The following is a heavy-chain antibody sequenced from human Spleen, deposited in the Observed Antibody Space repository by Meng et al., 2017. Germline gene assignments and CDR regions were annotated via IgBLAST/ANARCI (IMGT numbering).Heavy chain of an antibody. V-gene: IGHV4-61*01. D-gene: IGHD1-26*01. CDR2: IDYSRRT. CDR1: GASVSSGTYY. CDR3: AGGPWEFDY. Sequence: QVQLQGAGPGLGRPSETLSLPCTVSGASVSSGTYYWTWIRQPPGKGLEWVGFIDYSRRTNYYPSLKSRVTISVDTSKNQFSLKLTSVTAADTAVYYCAGGPWEFDYWGQGTLVTVSS. J-gene: IGHJ4*02.